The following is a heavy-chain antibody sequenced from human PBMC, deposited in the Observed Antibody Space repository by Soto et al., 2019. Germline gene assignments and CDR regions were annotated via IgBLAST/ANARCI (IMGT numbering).Heavy chain of an antibody. CDR2: IWYDGSNK. D-gene: IGHD3-22*01. J-gene: IGHJ4*02. CDR1: GFTFSSYG. Sequence: QVQLVESGGGVVQPGRSLRLSCAASGFTFSSYGMYWVRQAPGKGLEWVAVIWYDGSNKYYADSVKGRFTISRDNSKNTLYLQMNSLRAEDTAVYYCARLPSSGYYDGDFDYWGQGTLVTVSS. CDR3: ARLPSSGYYDGDFDY. V-gene: IGHV3-33*01.